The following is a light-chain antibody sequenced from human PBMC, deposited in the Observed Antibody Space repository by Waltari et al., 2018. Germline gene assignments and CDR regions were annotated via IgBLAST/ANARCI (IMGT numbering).Light chain of an antibody. Sequence: IQMTQSPTPLSASVVARVPITCQASQDISNCLNWYQQKPGRAPKLLIYDASILEPGVPSRLSGSGSGAQFSFTISGLQTDDIGTYFCQQCDDVPFTFGPGTKV. J-gene: IGKJ3*01. CDR2: DAS. CDR3: QQCDDVPFT. CDR1: QDISNC. V-gene: IGKV1-33*01.